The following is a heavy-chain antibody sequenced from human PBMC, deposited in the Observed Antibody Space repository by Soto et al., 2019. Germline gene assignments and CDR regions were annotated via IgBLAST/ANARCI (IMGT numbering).Heavy chain of an antibody. Sequence: PSETLSLTCAVYGGSFSGYYWSWIRQPPGKGLEWIGEINHSGSTNYNPSLKSRVTISVDTSKNQFSLKLSSVTAADTAVYYCARGYYDLWSGYHITPRYWGQGTPVTVYS. CDR3: ARGYYDLWSGYHITPRY. CDR2: INHSGST. J-gene: IGHJ4*02. V-gene: IGHV4-34*01. D-gene: IGHD3-3*01. CDR1: GGSFSGYY.